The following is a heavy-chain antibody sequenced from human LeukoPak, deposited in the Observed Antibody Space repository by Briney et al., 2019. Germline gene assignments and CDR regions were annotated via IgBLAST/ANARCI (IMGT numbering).Heavy chain of an antibody. CDR3: ARCPVDGSDSSGRRWFDP. CDR1: GGSFSGYY. CDR2: INHSGST. Sequence: SETLSLICAVYGGSFSGYYWSWIRQPPGKGLEWIGEINHSGSTNYNPSLKSRVTISVDTSKNQFSLKLSSVTAADTAVYYCARCPVDGSDSSGRRWFDPWGQGTLVTVSS. J-gene: IGHJ5*02. D-gene: IGHD3-22*01. V-gene: IGHV4-34*01.